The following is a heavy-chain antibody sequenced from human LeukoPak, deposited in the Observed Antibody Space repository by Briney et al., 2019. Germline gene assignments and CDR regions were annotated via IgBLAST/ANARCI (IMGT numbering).Heavy chain of an antibody. CDR2: IYTSGST. V-gene: IGHV4-61*02. CDR3: ARHMPPPELLWFGELLLLGAFDY. J-gene: IGHJ4*02. CDR1: GGSISSGSYY. D-gene: IGHD3-10*01. Sequence: SQTLSLTCTVSGGSISSGSYYWSWIRQPAGKGLEWIGRIYTSGSTNYNPSLKSRVTISVDTSKNQFSLKLSSVTAADTAVYYCARHMPPPELLWFGELLLLGAFDYWGQGTLVTVSS.